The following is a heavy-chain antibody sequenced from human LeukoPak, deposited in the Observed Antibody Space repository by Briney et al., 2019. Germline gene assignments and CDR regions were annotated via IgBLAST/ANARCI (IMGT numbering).Heavy chain of an antibody. V-gene: IGHV1-2*04. D-gene: IGHD6-6*01. CDR1: GYTFTGYH. J-gene: IGHJ5*02. CDR2: INPKSGGT. CDR3: ARDFIPLAVRPYNWFDP. Sequence: ASVKVSCKASGYTFTGYHIHWVRQAPGQGLKWMGWINPKSGGTNYAQKFEGWVTMTRDTSISTAYMELSRLRSDDTAVYYCARDFIPLAVRPYNWFDPWGQGTLVTVSS.